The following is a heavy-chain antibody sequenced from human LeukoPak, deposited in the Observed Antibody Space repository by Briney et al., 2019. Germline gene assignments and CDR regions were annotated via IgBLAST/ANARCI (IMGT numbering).Heavy chain of an antibody. D-gene: IGHD1-26*01. CDR2: IYYSGST. CDR3: ASDASIVGATRFDL. J-gene: IGHJ5*02. CDR1: GGAISSYY. V-gene: IGHV4-59*01. Sequence: SETLSLTCTVSGGAISSYYWSWIRQPPGRGLEWIGYIYYSGSTNYNPSLNSRVTISVDTSKNQFSLKLSSVTAADTAVYYCASDASIVGATRFDLWGQGTLVTVSS.